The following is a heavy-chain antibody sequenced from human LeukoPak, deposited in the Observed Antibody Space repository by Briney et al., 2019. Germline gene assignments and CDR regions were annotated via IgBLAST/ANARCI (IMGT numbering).Heavy chain of an antibody. Sequence: SETLSLTCTVPGVSISSSSYYWGWIRQPPGKGLEWIGSIYYSGSTYYNPSLKSRVTISVDTSKNQFSLKLSSVTAADTAVYYCARGAREVYDFWSGLHAFDIWGQGTMVTVSS. V-gene: IGHV4-39*07. J-gene: IGHJ3*02. CDR2: IYYSGST. CDR3: ARGAREVYDFWSGLHAFDI. D-gene: IGHD3-3*01. CDR1: GVSISSSSYY.